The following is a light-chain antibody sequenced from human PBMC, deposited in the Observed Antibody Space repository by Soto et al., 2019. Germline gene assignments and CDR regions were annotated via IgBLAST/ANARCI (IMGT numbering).Light chain of an antibody. V-gene: IGKV3-11*01. J-gene: IGKJ5*01. Sequence: EIVLTQSPATLSLSPGERATLSCRTSQSVSKYFAWYQQKPGRAPRLLIYDASSRATGIPVRFIGSGSGTDFTLTISSLEPEDFAIYYCQQRSNWPITFGQGTRLEIK. CDR1: QSVSKY. CDR3: QQRSNWPIT. CDR2: DAS.